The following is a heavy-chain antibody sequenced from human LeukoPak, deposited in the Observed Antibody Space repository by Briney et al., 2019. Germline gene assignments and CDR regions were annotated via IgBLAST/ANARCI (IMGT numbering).Heavy chain of an antibody. CDR1: GGSFSSSSYY. J-gene: IGHJ4*02. CDR2: IYYSGST. D-gene: IGHD4-23*01. Sequence: SETLSLTCTVSGGSFSSSSYYWGWIRQPPGKGLEWIGSIYYSGSTYYNPSLKSRVTISVDTSKNQFSLKLSSVTAADTAVYYCARSGNGDVDYWGQGTLVTVSS. CDR3: ARSGNGDVDY. V-gene: IGHV4-39*01.